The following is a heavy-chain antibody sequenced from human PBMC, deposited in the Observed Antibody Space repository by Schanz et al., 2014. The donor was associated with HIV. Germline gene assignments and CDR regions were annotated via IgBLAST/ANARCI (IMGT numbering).Heavy chain of an antibody. J-gene: IGHJ5*02. CDR3: ARDISTYCVGDCPAQFDP. V-gene: IGHV3-23*04. Sequence: VQLVESGGGLVQPGGSLRLSCAASGISLTNNAMTWVRQAPGKGLEWVSDIRAAGDTYYGDSVKGRFTVSRDDFKDTLYLQMNSLRAEDTATYYCARDISTYCVGDCPAQFDPRGQGTLVTVSS. D-gene: IGHD2-21*02. CDR2: IRAAGDT. CDR1: GISLTNNA.